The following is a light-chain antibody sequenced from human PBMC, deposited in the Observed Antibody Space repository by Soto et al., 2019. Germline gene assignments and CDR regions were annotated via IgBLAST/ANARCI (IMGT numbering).Light chain of an antibody. Sequence: EIVLTQSPGTLSLSPGERATLSCRASQSVSSSYLACYQQKPGQAPRLLIFGASSRATGIPDRFSGSGSGTDFTLTISRLEPEDFALYYCQQYGSSPRTFGQGTKVEVK. J-gene: IGKJ1*01. V-gene: IGKV3-20*01. CDR3: QQYGSSPRT. CDR1: QSVSSSY. CDR2: GAS.